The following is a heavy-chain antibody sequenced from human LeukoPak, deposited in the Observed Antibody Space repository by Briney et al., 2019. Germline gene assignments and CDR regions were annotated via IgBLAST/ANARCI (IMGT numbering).Heavy chain of an antibody. D-gene: IGHD3-10*01. CDR2: ISYDGSNK. J-gene: IGHJ5*02. CDR3: ARHPGPYYYGSGTSVDP. V-gene: IGHV3-30*04. CDR1: GFTFSSYA. Sequence: GGSLRLSCAASGFTFSSYAMHWVGQAPGKGLEWLAVISYDGSNKYYADSVKGRFTISRDNSKNTLYLQMNSLRAEDTAVYYCARHPGPYYYGSGTSVDPWGQGTLVTVSS.